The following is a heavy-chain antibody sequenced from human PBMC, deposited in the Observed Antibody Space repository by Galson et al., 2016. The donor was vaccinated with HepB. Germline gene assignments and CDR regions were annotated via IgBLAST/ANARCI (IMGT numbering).Heavy chain of an antibody. CDR1: GFTFDDYA. CDR3: ARDHLWAFDY. CDR2: TSWNSGSI. V-gene: IGHV3-9*01. Sequence: SLRLSCAASGFTFDDYAMHWVRQAPGKGLEWVSGTSWNSGSIGYADSVKGRFTISRDNAKNSLYLQMNSLRAEDTAVYYCARDHLWAFDYWGQGTLVTVSS. D-gene: IGHD7-27*01. J-gene: IGHJ4*02.